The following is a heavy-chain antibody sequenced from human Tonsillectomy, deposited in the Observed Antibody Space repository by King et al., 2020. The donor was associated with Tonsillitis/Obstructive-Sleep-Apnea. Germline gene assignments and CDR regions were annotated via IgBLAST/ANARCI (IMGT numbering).Heavy chain of an antibody. CDR3: ASCGGAWCDNWFDP. CDR1: GGSISSGGYY. CDR2: INYSGNT. J-gene: IGHJ5*02. D-gene: IGHD2-21*02. V-gene: IGHV4-31*03. Sequence: VQLQESGPGLVKPSQTLSLTCTVSGGSISSGGYYWSWIRQYPGKGLEWIGYINYSGNTYYNPSLMSRVTISVDTSKNLFSLKLSSVTAADTAVYFCASCGGAWCDNWFDPWGQGTLVTVSS.